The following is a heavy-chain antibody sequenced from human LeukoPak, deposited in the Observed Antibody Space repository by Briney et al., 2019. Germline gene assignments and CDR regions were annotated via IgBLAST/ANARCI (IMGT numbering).Heavy chain of an antibody. D-gene: IGHD3-10*01. CDR2: ISGSGGST. CDR3: AKDFSVGVTMIRGPFDP. CDR1: GFTFSSFA. J-gene: IGHJ5*02. V-gene: IGHV3-23*01. Sequence: PGGSLRLSCSASGFTFSSFAMSWVRQAPGKGLEWVSGISGSGGSTYYADSMKGRFTISRDNSKNTLYLQINSLRAEDTAVYYCAKDFSVGVTMIRGPFDPWGQGTLVTVSP.